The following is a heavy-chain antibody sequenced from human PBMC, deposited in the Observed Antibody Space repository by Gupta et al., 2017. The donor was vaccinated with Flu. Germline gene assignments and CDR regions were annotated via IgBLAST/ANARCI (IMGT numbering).Heavy chain of an antibody. CDR1: Y. Sequence: YMSWVRQAPGKGLEWVSVIYSGGSTYYADSVKGRVTISRDNSKNTLYLQMNSLRAEDTAVYYCARGLAAAGPYYYYYYMDVWGKGTTVTVSS. CDR3: ARGLAAAGPYYYYYYMDV. CDR2: IYSGGST. V-gene: IGHV3-53*01. D-gene: IGHD6-13*01. J-gene: IGHJ6*03.